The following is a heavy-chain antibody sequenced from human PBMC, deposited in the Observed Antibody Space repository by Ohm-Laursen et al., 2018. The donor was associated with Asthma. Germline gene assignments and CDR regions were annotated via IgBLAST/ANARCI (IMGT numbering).Heavy chain of an antibody. CDR1: GGTFSSYA. CDR3: ARGRGVGYCSSTSCYASPAYYYYGMDV. Sequence: GASVKVSCKVSGGTFSSYAISWVRQAPGQGLEWMGGIIPIFGTANYAQKFQGRVTITADESTSTAYMELSSLRSEDTAVYYCARGRGVGYCSSTSCYASPAYYYYGMDVWGQGTTVTVSS. J-gene: IGHJ6*02. V-gene: IGHV1-69*13. D-gene: IGHD2-2*01. CDR2: IIPIFGTA.